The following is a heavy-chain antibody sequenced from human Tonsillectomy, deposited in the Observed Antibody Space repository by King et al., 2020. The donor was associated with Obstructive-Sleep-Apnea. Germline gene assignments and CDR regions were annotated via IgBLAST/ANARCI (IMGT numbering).Heavy chain of an antibody. CDR2: ISLDVTTT. J-gene: IGHJ4*02. CDR1: KFTFSTSW. D-gene: IGHD6-25*01. V-gene: IGHV3-74*01. Sequence: VQRVESGGGLVQPGGSLRLSCTSSKFTFSTSWMHWVRHVPVEGLVWVAHISLDVTTTNSTDSVKGRFSVSRDNAKNTLYLQMNSLTPEDTAIYYCARQRAAYFDSWGQGTLVTVSS. CDR3: ARQRAAYFDS.